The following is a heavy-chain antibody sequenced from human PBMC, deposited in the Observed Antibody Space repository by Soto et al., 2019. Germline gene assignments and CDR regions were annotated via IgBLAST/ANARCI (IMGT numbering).Heavy chain of an antibody. Sequence: QVQLVQSGAEVKKPGTSVKVSCKASGCIFSNYYMHWVRQAPGQGLEWMGVFNPSGDATHYAQSFQGRVSVTRDTSTSTVYMELSTLTSEDTAVYFCARRGMSKIGFDTWGQGTMFTVSS. J-gene: IGHJ3*02. V-gene: IGHV1-46*01. CDR2: FNPSGDAT. CDR3: ARRGMSKIGFDT. CDR1: GCIFSNYY. D-gene: IGHD3-10*01.